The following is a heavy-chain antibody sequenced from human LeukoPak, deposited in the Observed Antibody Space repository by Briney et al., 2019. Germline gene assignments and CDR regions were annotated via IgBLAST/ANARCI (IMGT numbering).Heavy chain of an antibody. Sequence: PGGSLRLSCAASGFTLSSYAMSWVRQAPGKGLEWVSAISGSGGSTYYADSVKGRFTISRDNSKNTLYLQMNSLRAEGTAVYYCAKEHSSSWYLEAFDMWGKGTMVTVSS. V-gene: IGHV3-23*01. CDR3: AKEHSSSWYLEAFDM. CDR2: ISGSGGST. CDR1: GFTLSSYA. D-gene: IGHD6-13*01. J-gene: IGHJ3*02.